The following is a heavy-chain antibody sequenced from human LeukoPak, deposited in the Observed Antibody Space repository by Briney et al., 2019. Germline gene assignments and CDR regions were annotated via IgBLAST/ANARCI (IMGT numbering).Heavy chain of an antibody. CDR3: GRKPRQLNFDY. D-gene: IGHD1-14*01. V-gene: IGHV4-59*08. CDR2: IYYSGST. Sequence: KPSETLSLTCSVSGGSISSFHWYWIRQPPGKGLEWIGYIYYSGSTNYHPSLKGRVTISVDTSKNQFSLKLSSVTAADTAVYYCGRKPRQLNFDYWGQGTLVTVSS. CDR1: GGSISSFH. J-gene: IGHJ4*02.